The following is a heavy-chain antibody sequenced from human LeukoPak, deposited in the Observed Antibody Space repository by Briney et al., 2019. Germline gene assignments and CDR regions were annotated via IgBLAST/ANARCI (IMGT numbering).Heavy chain of an antibody. CDR1: GFTFNTYS. CDR3: ARDAYSSSRSDY. V-gene: IGHV3-48*01. CDR2: ISRGSTTI. J-gene: IGHJ4*02. Sequence: PGGSLRLSCEASGFTFNTYSMNWARQAPGKGLEWVSNISRGSTTIYYADSVKGRFTISRDNAKNSVYLQMNSLRAEDTALYYCARDAYSSSRSDYWGQGTLVTVSS. D-gene: IGHD6-6*01.